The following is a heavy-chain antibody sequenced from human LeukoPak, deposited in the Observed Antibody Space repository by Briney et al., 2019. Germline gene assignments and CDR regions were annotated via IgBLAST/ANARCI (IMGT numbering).Heavy chain of an antibody. V-gene: IGHV3-7*05. CDR2: IKQDGTEK. Sequence: GGSRRLSCAASGFTFSGFWMSWVRQAPGKGLEWVANIKQDGTEKYYVDFVKGRFTISRDNAKNSLYLQVNSLRAEDTAVYYCARVRPGSWYLDLWGRGTLGNGSS. CDR1: GFTFSGFW. CDR3: ARVRPGSWYLDL. D-gene: IGHD7-27*01. J-gene: IGHJ2*01.